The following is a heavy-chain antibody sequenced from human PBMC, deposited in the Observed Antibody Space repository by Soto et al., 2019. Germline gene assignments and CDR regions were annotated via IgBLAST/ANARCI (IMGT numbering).Heavy chain of an antibody. D-gene: IGHD4-17*01. V-gene: IGHV4-39*01. CDR2: IYYSGST. J-gene: IGHJ4*02. CDR1: GGSISSSSYY. Sequence: QLQLQESGPGLVKPSETLSLTCTVSGGSISSSSYYWGWIRQPPGKGLEWIGIIYYSGSTYYNPSRKCRVTISVDTSKNQFSLKLSSVTAADTAVYYCARSMTTVVTLDYWGQGTLVTVSS. CDR3: ARSMTTVVTLDY.